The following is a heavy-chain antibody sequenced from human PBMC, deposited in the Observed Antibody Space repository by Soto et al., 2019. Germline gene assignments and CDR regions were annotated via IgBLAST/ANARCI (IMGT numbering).Heavy chain of an antibody. CDR3: AKRSPYSSGWYSPVFDY. Sequence: CLRLSFAASGFSVSDYAMSWVLQAPGKGLECVSVISESGGSTHYAYSERGRFTVSRDNSKNSLSLRMNSLRDEDTAVYFYAKRSPYSSGWYSPVFDYWGHGALVTVSS. V-gene: IGHV3-23*01. CDR1: GFSVSDYA. J-gene: IGHJ4*01. CDR2: ISESGGST. D-gene: IGHD6-13*01.